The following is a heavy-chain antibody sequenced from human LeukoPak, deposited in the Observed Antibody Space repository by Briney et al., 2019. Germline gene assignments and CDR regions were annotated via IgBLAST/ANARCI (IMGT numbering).Heavy chain of an antibody. CDR2: IYSDSST. Sequence: GGSLRLSCAASGFTFNNYALAWVRQAPGKGLEWVSVIYSDSSTYYADSVKGRFTISRDNSKNTLYLQMNSLRAEDTAVYYCARGFFFDYWGQGTLVTVSS. V-gene: IGHV3-53*01. CDR3: ARGFFFDY. CDR1: GFTFNNYA. J-gene: IGHJ4*02.